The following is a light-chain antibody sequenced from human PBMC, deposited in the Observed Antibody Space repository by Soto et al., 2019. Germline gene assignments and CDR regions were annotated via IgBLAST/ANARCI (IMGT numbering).Light chain of an antibody. Sequence: QSVLTQLPSVSGAPGQRVTISCTGSLSNIGAGYEVHWYQQLPGTAPKLLISGHNNRPSGVPDRFFGSKSGTSASLTIIGLQADDEAEYFCQSFDSSLSGSGVFGGGTKLTVL. J-gene: IGLJ3*02. CDR2: GHN. CDR3: QSFDSSLSGSGV. CDR1: LSNIGAGYE. V-gene: IGLV1-40*01.